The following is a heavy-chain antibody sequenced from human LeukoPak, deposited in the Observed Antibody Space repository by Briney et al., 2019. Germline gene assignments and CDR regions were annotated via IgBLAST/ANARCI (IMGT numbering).Heavy chain of an antibody. D-gene: IGHD5-24*01. J-gene: IGHJ4*02. V-gene: IGHV3-21*06. CDR2: FGTRSTSI. CDR3: TRVGYIDEGIDY. CDR1: GFTFSGYS. Sequence: GGSLRLSCTASGFTFSGYSMNWIRQAPGKGLEWVSSFGTRSTSIYHAGSVKGRFAISRDNAKNSLYLQMNSLRAEDTAIYYCTRVGYIDEGIDYWGQGTLVTVSS.